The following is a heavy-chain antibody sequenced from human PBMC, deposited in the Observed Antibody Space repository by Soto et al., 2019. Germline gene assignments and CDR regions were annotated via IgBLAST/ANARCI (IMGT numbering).Heavy chain of an antibody. V-gene: IGHV5-51*01. D-gene: IGHD3-22*01. CDR3: ARQLDYYDSSGYPSSYYYYGMDV. J-gene: IGHJ6*02. CDR1: GYSFTSYW. CDR2: IYPGDSDT. Sequence: PGESLKISCKGSGYSFTSYWIGWVRQMPGKGLEWMGIIYPGDSDTRYSPSFQGQVTISADKSISTAYLQWSSLKASDTAMYYCARQLDYYDSSGYPSSYYYYGMDVWGQGTTVTVSS.